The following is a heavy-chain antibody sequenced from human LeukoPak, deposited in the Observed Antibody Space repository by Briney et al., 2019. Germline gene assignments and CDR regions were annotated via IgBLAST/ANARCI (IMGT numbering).Heavy chain of an antibody. CDR3: AKAVLDCSGGSCYSRLIYYFDY. CDR2: ISWNSGSI. V-gene: IGHV3-9*01. Sequence: GGSLRLSCAASGFTFDDYAMHWVRQAPGKGLEWVSGISWNSGSIGYADSVKGRFTISRDNAKNSLYLQMNSLRAEDTALYYCAKAVLDCSGGSCYSRLIYYFDYWGQGTPVTVSS. D-gene: IGHD2-15*01. CDR1: GFTFDDYA. J-gene: IGHJ4*02.